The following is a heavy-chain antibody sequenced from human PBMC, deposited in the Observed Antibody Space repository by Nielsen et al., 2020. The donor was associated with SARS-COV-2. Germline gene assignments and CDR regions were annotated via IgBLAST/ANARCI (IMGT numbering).Heavy chain of an antibody. CDR3: ANNLGGSYFPFDY. D-gene: IGHD1-26*01. Sequence: GESLKISCAASGFTFSSYGMHWVRQAPGKGLEWVAVISYDGSNKYYADSVKGRFTISRDNSKNTLYLQMNSLRAEDTAVYYCANNLGGSYFPFDYWGQGTLVTVSS. CDR1: GFTFSSYG. CDR2: ISYDGSNK. J-gene: IGHJ4*02. V-gene: IGHV3-30*18.